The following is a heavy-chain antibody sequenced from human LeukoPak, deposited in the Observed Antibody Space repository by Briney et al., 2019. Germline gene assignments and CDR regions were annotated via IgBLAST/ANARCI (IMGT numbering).Heavy chain of an antibody. V-gene: IGHV3-30-3*01. J-gene: IGHJ5*02. CDR2: ISYDGSNK. D-gene: IGHD3-10*01. Sequence: GGSLRLSCAASGFTFSSYAMHWVRQAPGKGPEWVAVISYDGSNKYYADSVKGRFTISRDNSKNTLYLQMNSLRAEDTAVYYCARDYYGSGSYYTAPWFDPWGQGTLVTVSS. CDR1: GFTFSSYA. CDR3: ARDYYGSGSYYTAPWFDP.